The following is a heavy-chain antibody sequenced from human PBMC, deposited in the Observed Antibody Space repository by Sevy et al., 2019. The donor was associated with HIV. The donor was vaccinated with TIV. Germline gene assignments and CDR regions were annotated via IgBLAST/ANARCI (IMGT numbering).Heavy chain of an antibody. V-gene: IGHV3-48*03. CDR2: ISNSGTTI. CDR3: ARDLPPSATTVAHFDY. Sequence: GGSLRLSCAASGFTFSSYEMNWVRQAPGKGLEWVSYISNSGTTISYSDSVRGRFSIPRDNARNSLYLQMKSLRAEDTAVYYCARDLPPSATTVAHFDYWGQGTLVTVSS. J-gene: IGHJ4*02. D-gene: IGHD4-17*01. CDR1: GFTFSSYE.